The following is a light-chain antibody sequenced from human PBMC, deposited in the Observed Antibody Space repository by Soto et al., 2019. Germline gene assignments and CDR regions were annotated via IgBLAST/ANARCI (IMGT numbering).Light chain of an antibody. Sequence: QSALTQPRSVSGSPGQSVTISCTGTSSDVGAYTYVSWYRQHPGKAPKLMIYDVSERPSGVPDRFSGSKSGNTASLTISGLQAEDEADYYCCSFGGTYTVIFGGGTQLTVL. CDR1: SSDVGAYTY. CDR2: DVS. J-gene: IGLJ2*01. V-gene: IGLV2-11*01. CDR3: CSFGGTYTVI.